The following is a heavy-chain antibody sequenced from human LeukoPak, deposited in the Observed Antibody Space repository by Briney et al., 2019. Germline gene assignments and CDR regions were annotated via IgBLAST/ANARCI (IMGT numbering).Heavy chain of an antibody. V-gene: IGHV1-18*01. CDR1: GYTFTSYG. CDR3: ARVFPLASAFDY. Sequence: ASVKVSCKASGYTFTSYGISWVRQAPGQGPEWMGWISAYNGNTNYAQKLQGRVTMTTDTSTSTAYMELRSPRSDDTAVYYCARVFPLASAFDYWGQGTLVTVSS. CDR2: ISAYNGNT. J-gene: IGHJ4*02. D-gene: IGHD3-3*02.